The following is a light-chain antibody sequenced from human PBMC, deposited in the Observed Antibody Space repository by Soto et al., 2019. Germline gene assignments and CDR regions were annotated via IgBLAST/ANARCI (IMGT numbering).Light chain of an antibody. CDR1: SSDVGRYDY. J-gene: IGLJ1*01. V-gene: IGLV2-11*01. CDR2: DVT. CDR3: CSFAGSYSYV. Sequence: QSALTQPRSVSGSPGQSVTISCTGTSSDVGRYDYVSWYQQYPGEAPKLIIYDVTERPSGVPDRFSGSKSGNTASLTISGLRAEDEGAYSCCSFAGSYSYVFGSGTKVTVL.